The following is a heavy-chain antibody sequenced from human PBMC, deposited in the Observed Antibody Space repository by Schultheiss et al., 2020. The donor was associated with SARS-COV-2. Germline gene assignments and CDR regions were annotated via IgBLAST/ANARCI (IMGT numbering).Heavy chain of an antibody. D-gene: IGHD5-24*01. J-gene: IGHJ4*02. CDR3: ARAYGYNYFAFDY. Sequence: LRLSCTVSGGSISSGGYYWSWIRQHPGKGLEWIGYIYYSGSTYYNPSLKNRVTISIDTSKNQFSLNLTSVTAADTAVYYCARAYGYNYFAFDYWGQGTLVTVSS. CDR1: GGSISSGGYY. V-gene: IGHV4-31*03. CDR2: IYYSGST.